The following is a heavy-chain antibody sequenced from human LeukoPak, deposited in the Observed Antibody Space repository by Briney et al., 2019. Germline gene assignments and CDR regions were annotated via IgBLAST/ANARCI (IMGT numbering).Heavy chain of an antibody. V-gene: IGHV4-31*03. CDR2: IYYSGST. D-gene: IGHD4-17*01. J-gene: IGHJ6*02. Sequence: SQTLSLTCTVSGGSISSGGYYWSWIRQHPGKGLEWIGYIYYSGSTYYNPSLHSRVTISVDTSKNQFSLKLDSVTAADTAVYYCARHGRTSYGMDVWGQGTTVTVSS. CDR3: ARHGRTSYGMDV. CDR1: GGSISSGGYY.